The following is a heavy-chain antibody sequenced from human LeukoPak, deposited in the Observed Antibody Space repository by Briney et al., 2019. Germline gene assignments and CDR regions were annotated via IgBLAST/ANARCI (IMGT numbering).Heavy chain of an antibody. V-gene: IGHV4-61*02. CDR2: IYTSGGT. CDR1: GGSISSGSYY. CDR3: ARDVKYSSGWYFDY. J-gene: IGHJ4*02. Sequence: PSQTLSLTCTVSGGSISSGSYYWSWIRQPAGKGLEWIGRIYTSGGTNYNPSLKSRVTISVDTSKNQFSLKLSSVTAADTAVYYCARDVKYSSGWYFDYWGQGTLVTVSS. D-gene: IGHD6-19*01.